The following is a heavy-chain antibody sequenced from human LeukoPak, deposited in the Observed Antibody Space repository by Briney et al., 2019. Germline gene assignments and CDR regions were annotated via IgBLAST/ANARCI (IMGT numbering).Heavy chain of an antibody. CDR2: IKSKTDGGTT. J-gene: IGHJ4*02. V-gene: IGHV3-15*01. CDR1: GLTFSIAW. D-gene: IGHD3-22*01. CDR3: TTYYYDSTSDFGY. Sequence: KPGGSLRLSCAASGLTFSIAWMSWVRQAPGKGLEWVGHIKSKTDGGTTDYAAPVKGRFTISRDDSKNTQYLQMNSLKTEDTAVYYCTTYYYDSTSDFGYWGQGTLVTVSS.